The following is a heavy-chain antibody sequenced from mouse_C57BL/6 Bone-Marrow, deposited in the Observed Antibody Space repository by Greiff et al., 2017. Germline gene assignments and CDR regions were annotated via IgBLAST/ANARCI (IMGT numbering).Heavy chain of an antibody. CDR3: EGGSSPFYAMDF. J-gene: IGHJ4*01. V-gene: IGHV1-81*01. D-gene: IGHD1-1*01. CDR1: GYTFTSYG. Sequence: VQLQQSGAELARPGASVKLSCKASGYTFTSYGISWVKQRTGQGLEWFGEIYPRSGNTSSNEKFKGKATLTADRSSSTSYMELRSLTSEDSAVYFCEGGSSPFYAMDFWGQGPSVTVSS. CDR2: IYPRSGNT.